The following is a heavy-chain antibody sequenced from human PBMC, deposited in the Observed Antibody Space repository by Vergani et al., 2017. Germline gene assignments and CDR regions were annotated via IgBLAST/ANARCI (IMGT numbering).Heavy chain of an antibody. CDR3: ATHCRGYFDL. J-gene: IGHJ2*01. V-gene: IGHV3-7*03. CDR1: GFTFSCYW. CDR2: IKQDGSEK. Sequence: EVQLVESGGGFVQPAGSLTLSCAASGFTFSCYWVSWVRQAPGKGLGWVTNIKQDGSEKYYVDSVKARFTISRDNAKNSLYMQMNSLRAEDTAVYYCATHCRGYFDLWGRGTLVTVSS. D-gene: IGHD2-21*02.